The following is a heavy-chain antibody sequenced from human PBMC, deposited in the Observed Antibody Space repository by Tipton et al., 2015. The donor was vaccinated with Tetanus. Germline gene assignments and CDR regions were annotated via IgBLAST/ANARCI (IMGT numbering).Heavy chain of an antibody. CDR1: GYSFTGYW. D-gene: IGHD6-13*01. J-gene: IGHJ5*02. V-gene: IGHV5-51*01. Sequence: QLVQSGAEVKKPGESLKISCKGSGYSFTGYWIGWVRQMPGKGLEWMGIIYPGDSDTRYSPPFQGQVTISADKSISTAYLQWSSLKASDTAMYYCARSVAAAGKEYGRFDPWGQGTLVTVSS. CDR2: IYPGDSDT. CDR3: ARSVAAAGKEYGRFDP.